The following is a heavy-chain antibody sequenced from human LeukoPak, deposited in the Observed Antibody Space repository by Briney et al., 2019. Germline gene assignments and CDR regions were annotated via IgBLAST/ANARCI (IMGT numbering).Heavy chain of an antibody. V-gene: IGHV4-59*08. Sequence: PSETLSLTCTVSGGSISSYYWSWIRQPPGKGLEWIGYIYYSGSTNYNRSLKSRVTISVDTSKNQFSLKLSSVTAADTAVYYCARGGSGSYYDYAFDIWGQGTMVTVSS. CDR1: GGSISSYY. D-gene: IGHD1-26*01. J-gene: IGHJ3*02. CDR3: ARGGSGSYYDYAFDI. CDR2: IYYSGST.